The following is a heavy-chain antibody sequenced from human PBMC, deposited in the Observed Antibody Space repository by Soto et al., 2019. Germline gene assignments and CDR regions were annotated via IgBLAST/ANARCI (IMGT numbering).Heavy chain of an antibody. V-gene: IGHV3-23*01. J-gene: IGHJ4*02. CDR1: GFIFSTYS. D-gene: IGHD4-17*01. CDR2: LSGGGSNT. Sequence: GGSLRLSCAASGFIFSTYSMAWVRQTPGKGLAWVSGLSGGGSNTFYADSVQGRFTISVDNSKNTVYLQMNSLRVEDTAVYYCARWDGYGDVWGQGTLVTGSS. CDR3: ARWDGYGDV.